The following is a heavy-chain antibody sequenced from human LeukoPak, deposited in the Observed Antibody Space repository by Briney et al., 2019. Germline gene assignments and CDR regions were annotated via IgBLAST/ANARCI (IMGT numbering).Heavy chain of an antibody. CDR1: GGSFSGYY. J-gene: IGHJ3*02. CDR3: AKLGDDIVVVPAAPGDAFDI. D-gene: IGHD2-2*01. CDR2: INHSGST. Sequence: SETLSLTCAVYGGSFSGYYWSWIRQPPGKGLEWIGEINHSGSTNYNPSLKSRVTISVDTSKNQFSLKLSSVTAADTAVYYCAKLGDDIVVVPAAPGDAFDIWGQGTMVTVSS. V-gene: IGHV4-34*01.